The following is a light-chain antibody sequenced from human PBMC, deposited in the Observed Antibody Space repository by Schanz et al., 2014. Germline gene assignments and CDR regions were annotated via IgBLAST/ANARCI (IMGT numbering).Light chain of an antibody. CDR1: ESVSSY. J-gene: IGKJ4*01. V-gene: IGKV3-11*01. CDR3: QQRANWPLT. CDR2: DAS. Sequence: EIVLTQSPDTLSLSPGERATLSCRASESVSSYLAWYQQKPGQAPRLFIYDASNRATGIPARFSGSGSGTDFTLTISSLEPEDFAVYYCQQRANWPLTFGGGTKVEIK.